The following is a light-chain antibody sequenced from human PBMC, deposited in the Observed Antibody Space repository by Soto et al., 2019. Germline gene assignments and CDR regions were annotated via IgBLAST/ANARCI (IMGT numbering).Light chain of an antibody. CDR2: KAS. V-gene: IGKV1-5*03. CDR3: QQYKSYRA. Sequence: DIQMTQSPSTLSASVGDRVTITCRASESIDSWLAWHQQKPGRAPKLLISKASSLESGVPSRFSSSGFGTEFTLTISSLQPDDFAIYYCQQYKSYRAFGQGTKVDIK. J-gene: IGKJ1*01. CDR1: ESIDSW.